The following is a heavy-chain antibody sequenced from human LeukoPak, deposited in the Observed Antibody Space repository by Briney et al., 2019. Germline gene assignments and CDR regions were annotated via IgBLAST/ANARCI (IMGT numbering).Heavy chain of an antibody. Sequence: GGSLRLSRAASEFTFDDYGMGWVRQAPGKGLEWVSGINWNGGSTGYADSVKGRFTISRDNAKNSLHMQMNSLRAEDTALYYCARDIGPHAFDIWGQGTMVTVSS. D-gene: IGHD1-26*01. CDR1: EFTFDDYG. J-gene: IGHJ3*02. V-gene: IGHV3-20*04. CDR2: INWNGGST. CDR3: ARDIGPHAFDI.